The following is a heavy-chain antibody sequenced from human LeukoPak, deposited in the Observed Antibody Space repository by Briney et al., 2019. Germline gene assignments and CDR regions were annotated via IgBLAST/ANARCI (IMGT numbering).Heavy chain of an antibody. CDR3: AKGEIGWFGGMDV. J-gene: IGHJ6*03. CDR1: GFTFSSDS. V-gene: IGHV3-23*01. Sequence: AGGSLRLSCAASGFTFSSDSMHWVRQAPGKGLEWVSAISGSGGSTYYADSVKGRFTISRDNSKNTLYLQMNSLRAEDTAVYYCAKGEIGWFGGMDVWGKGTTVTISS. CDR2: ISGSGGST. D-gene: IGHD3-10*01.